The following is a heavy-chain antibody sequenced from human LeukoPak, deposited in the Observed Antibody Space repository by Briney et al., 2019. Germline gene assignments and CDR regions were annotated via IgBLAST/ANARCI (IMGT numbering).Heavy chain of an antibody. CDR1: GFTFSSYA. J-gene: IGHJ4*02. CDR3: AKDYYDSSGYPMEVGYYFDY. Sequence: GGSLRLSCAASGFTFSSYAMSWVRQAPGKGLEWVSAISGSGGSTYYADSVKGRFTISRDSSKNTLYLQMNSLRAEDTAVYYCAKDYYDSSGYPMEVGYYFDYWGQGTLVTVSS. V-gene: IGHV3-23*01. D-gene: IGHD3-22*01. CDR2: ISGSGGST.